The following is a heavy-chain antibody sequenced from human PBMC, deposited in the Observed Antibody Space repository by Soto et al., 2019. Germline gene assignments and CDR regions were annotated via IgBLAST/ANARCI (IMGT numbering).Heavy chain of an antibody. CDR2: ISSSSSYI. CDR3: IPDPGVVVPADMQGDWFDP. Sequence: EVQLVESGGGLVKPGGSLRLSCAASGFTFSSYSMNWVRQAPGKGLEWVSSISSSSSYIYYADSVKGRFTISRDNAKNTLYLQMNSLRAEDTAVYYCIPDPGVVVPADMQGDWFDPCGQGTLVTVSS. J-gene: IGHJ5*02. CDR1: GFTFSSYS. V-gene: IGHV3-21*01. D-gene: IGHD2-2*01.